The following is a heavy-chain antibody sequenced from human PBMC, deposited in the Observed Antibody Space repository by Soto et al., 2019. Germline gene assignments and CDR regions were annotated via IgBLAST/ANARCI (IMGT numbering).Heavy chain of an antibody. Sequence: PSETLSLTCTVSGGSIGSYYWSWIRQPPGKGLEWIGYIYYSGSTNYNPSLKSRVTISVDTSKNQFSLKLSSVTAADTAVYYCARGGYYYDSSGYYGVDYWGQGTLVTVSS. CDR1: GGSIGSYY. D-gene: IGHD3-22*01. CDR3: ARGGYYYDSSGYYGVDY. J-gene: IGHJ4*02. CDR2: IYYSGST. V-gene: IGHV4-59*01.